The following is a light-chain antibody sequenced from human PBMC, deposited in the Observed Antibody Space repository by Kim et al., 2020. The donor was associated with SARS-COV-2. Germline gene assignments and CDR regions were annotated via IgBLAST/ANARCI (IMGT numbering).Light chain of an antibody. CDR1: QSVLYSSNNKNY. V-gene: IGKV4-1*01. CDR2: WAS. Sequence: ATINCKSSQSVLYSSNNKNYLAWYQQKPGQPPKMLIYWASTREAGVPDRFSGSGSGTDFTLTISSLQAEDVAVYYCQQYYSTLVTFGGGTKVDIK. J-gene: IGKJ4*01. CDR3: QQYYSTLVT.